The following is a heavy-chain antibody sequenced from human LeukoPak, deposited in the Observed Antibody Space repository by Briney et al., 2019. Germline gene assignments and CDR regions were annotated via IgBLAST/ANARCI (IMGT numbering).Heavy chain of an antibody. Sequence: SETLSLTCAVYGGPFSGYYWSWIRQPPGKGLEWIGEINHSGSTNYNPSLKSRVTISVDTSKNQFSLKLSSVTAADTAVYYCARGGYYYDSSGYYPDYWGQGTLVTVSS. CDR1: GGPFSGYY. CDR3: ARGGYYYDSSGYYPDY. J-gene: IGHJ4*02. V-gene: IGHV4-34*01. D-gene: IGHD3-22*01. CDR2: INHSGST.